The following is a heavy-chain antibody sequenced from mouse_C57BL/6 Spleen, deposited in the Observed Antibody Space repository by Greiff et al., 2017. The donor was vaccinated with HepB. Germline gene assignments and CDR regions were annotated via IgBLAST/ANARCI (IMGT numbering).Heavy chain of an antibody. V-gene: IGHV3-6*01. Sequence: EVQLQESGPGLVKPSQSLSLTCSVTGYSITSGYYWNWIRQFPGNKLEWMGYISYDGSNNYNPSLKNRISITRDTSKNQFFLKLNSVTTEDTATYYCGGFAYWGQGTLVTVSA. CDR2: ISYDGSN. J-gene: IGHJ3*01. CDR1: GYSITSGYY. CDR3: GGFAY.